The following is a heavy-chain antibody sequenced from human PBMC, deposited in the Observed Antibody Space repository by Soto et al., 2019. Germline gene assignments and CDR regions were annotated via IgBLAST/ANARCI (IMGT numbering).Heavy chain of an antibody. CDR2: ISYDGSNK. J-gene: IGHJ6*02. CDR3: AKSPTIPAARFYYYYGMDV. CDR1: GFTFSSYG. D-gene: IGHD2-2*01. Sequence: QVQLVESGGGVVQPGRSLRLSCAASGFTFSSYGMHWVRQAPGKGLEWVAVISYDGSNKYYADSVKGRFTISRDNSKNTLYLQMNSLSAEDTAVYYCAKSPTIPAARFYYYYGMDVWGQGTTVTVSS. V-gene: IGHV3-30*18.